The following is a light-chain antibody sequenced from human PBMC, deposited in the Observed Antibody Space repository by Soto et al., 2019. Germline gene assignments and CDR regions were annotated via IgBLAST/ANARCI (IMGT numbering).Light chain of an antibody. J-gene: IGKJ1*01. Sequence: EIVLTQSPGTLSLSPGERATLSCRASQSVSSTYLAWYQQKPGQAPRLHIYGASNRATGIPDRFSGSGSGTDFTLTISRLEPEDFAVYYCKQYGGSRWTFGQGTRVDI. V-gene: IGKV3-20*01. CDR3: KQYGGSRWT. CDR1: QSVSSTY. CDR2: GAS.